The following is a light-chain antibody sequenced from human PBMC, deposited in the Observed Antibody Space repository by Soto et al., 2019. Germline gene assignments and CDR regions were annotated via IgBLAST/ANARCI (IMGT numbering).Light chain of an antibody. Sequence: QSALAQPPSASGSPGQSVTISCAGTSNDVGGYNFVSWYQQHPGKAPNLMIFEVSKRPSGVPDRFSGSKFGNTASLTVSGLQAEDEADYYCSSYAGNNIFYVFGTGTKLTVL. CDR1: SNDVGGYNF. CDR2: EVS. CDR3: SSYAGNNIFYV. V-gene: IGLV2-8*01. J-gene: IGLJ1*01.